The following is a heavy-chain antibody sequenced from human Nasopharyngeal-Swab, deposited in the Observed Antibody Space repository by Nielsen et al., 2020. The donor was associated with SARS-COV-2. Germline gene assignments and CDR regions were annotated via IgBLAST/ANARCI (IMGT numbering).Heavy chain of an antibody. CDR2: ISAYNGNT. CDR3: AIAVAGTDYFDY. V-gene: IGHV1-18*01. J-gene: IGHJ4*02. Sequence: ASVKVSCKASVYTFTSYGINWVRQAPGQGLEWMGWISAYNGNTNYARKVQGRVTMTTDTSTSTAYMELRSLRSDDTAVYYCAIAVAGTDYFDYWGQGTLVTVSS. CDR1: VYTFTSYG. D-gene: IGHD6-19*01.